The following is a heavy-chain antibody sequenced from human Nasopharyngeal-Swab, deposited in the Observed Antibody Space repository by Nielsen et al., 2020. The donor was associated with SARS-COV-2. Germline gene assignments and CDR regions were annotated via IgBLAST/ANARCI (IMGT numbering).Heavy chain of an antibody. D-gene: IGHD2-21*02. CDR2: ISYDGSNK. CDR3: ARDRHIVVVTTIKDAFDI. J-gene: IGHJ3*02. CDR1: GFTFSSYG. V-gene: IGHV3-30*03. Sequence: GESLKISCAASGFTFSSYGMHWVRQAPGKGLEWVAVISYDGSNKYYADSVKGRFTISRDNAKNSLYLQMNSLRAEDTAVYYCARDRHIVVVTTIKDAFDIWGQGTMVTVSS.